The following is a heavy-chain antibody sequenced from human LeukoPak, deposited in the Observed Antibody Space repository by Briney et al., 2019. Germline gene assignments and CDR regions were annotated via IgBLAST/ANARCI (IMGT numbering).Heavy chain of an antibody. CDR3: ARHVYRGHYYDY. J-gene: IGHJ4*02. Sequence: SETLSLTCAVYGGSFSGYYWSWIRQPPGKGLEWIGEINHSGSTNYNPSLKSRVTISVDTSKNQFSLKLSSVTAADTAVYYCARHVYRGHYYDYWGQGTLVTVSS. V-gene: IGHV4-34*01. CDR2: INHSGST. CDR1: GGSFSGYY. D-gene: IGHD3-10*01.